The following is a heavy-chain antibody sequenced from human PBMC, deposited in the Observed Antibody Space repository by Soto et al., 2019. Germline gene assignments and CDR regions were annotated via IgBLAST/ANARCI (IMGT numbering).Heavy chain of an antibody. J-gene: IGHJ4*02. CDR2: IYYSGST. CDR3: ARGGWRQIDY. V-gene: IGHV4-59*08. CDR1: GGSISSYY. Sequence: QVRLQESGPGLVKPSETLSLTCTVSGGSISSYYWSWIRQPPGKGLEWIGYIYYSGSTNYNPSLKSRVTISVDTSKNQFSLKLSSVTAADTAVYYCARGGWRQIDYWGQGTLVTVSS. D-gene: IGHD3-3*01.